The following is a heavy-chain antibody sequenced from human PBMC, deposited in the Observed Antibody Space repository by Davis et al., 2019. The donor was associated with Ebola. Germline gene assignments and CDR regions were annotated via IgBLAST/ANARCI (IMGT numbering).Heavy chain of an antibody. D-gene: IGHD6-13*01. CDR2: ISWDGGSA. CDR3: VKGTGRGGVAPAGTIDY. Sequence: GESLKISCAASGFTFDDYAMHWVRQAPGKGLEWVSLISWDGGSASYADSVKCRFTISRDNSKNSLYLQMNSLRPEDTALYYCVKGTGRGGVAPAGTIDYWGQGTLVTVSS. J-gene: IGHJ4*02. CDR1: GFTFDDYA. V-gene: IGHV3-43D*03.